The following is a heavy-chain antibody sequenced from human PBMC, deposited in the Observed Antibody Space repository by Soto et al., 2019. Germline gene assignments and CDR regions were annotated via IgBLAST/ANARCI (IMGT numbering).Heavy chain of an antibody. Sequence: QVQLQESGPGLVKPSQTLSLTCTVSGGSISTVDYWWSWIRQSPDMGLEWIGHIYDGGRTYNNPSLRNRVTVPVDTSKSQLSLTLSSVRAADPAVYYCARGPSGDKVDSWGQGTLVTVSS. CDR3: ARGPSGDKVDS. J-gene: IGHJ4*02. V-gene: IGHV4-30-4*01. CDR2: IYDGGRT. D-gene: IGHD7-27*01. CDR1: GGSISTVDYW.